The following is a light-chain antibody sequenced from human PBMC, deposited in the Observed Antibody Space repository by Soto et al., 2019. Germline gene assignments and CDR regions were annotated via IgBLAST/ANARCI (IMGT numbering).Light chain of an antibody. Sequence: QSALTQPRSVSGSPGQSVTFSCTGTSSDVGGYNCVSWYQQHPGKAPQLIIYDVTQRPSGVPDRFSGSKSGNTASLSISGLQAEDEADYYCCSHSASYTFVFGTGTKVTVL. CDR3: CSHSASYTFV. CDR2: DVT. CDR1: SSDVGGYNC. V-gene: IGLV2-11*01. J-gene: IGLJ1*01.